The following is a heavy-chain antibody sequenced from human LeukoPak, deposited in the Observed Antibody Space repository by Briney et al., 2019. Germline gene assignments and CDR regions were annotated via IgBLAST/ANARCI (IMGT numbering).Heavy chain of an antibody. J-gene: IGHJ3*02. CDR2: IHQNGNN. CDR1: GVTISSSY. Sequence: SETLSLTCSASGVTISSSYWSWIRQPPGKRLEWIGIIHQNGNNNYNPSLKSRVTMSVDTSKNQFSLQMRSVTAADTAVYYCARGYYDGSGYSNAFDIWGQGTMVAV. V-gene: IGHV4-59*01. D-gene: IGHD3-22*01. CDR3: ARGYYDGSGYSNAFDI.